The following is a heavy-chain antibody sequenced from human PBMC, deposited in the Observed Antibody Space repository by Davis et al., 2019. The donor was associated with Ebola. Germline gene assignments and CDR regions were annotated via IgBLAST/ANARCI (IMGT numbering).Heavy chain of an antibody. CDR3: ARGRYNWNY. CDR1: GFTFGDYA. CDR2: IKHDGSEK. J-gene: IGHJ4*02. V-gene: IGHV3-7*01. Sequence: GESLKISCTASGFTFGDYAMSWVRQAPGRGLEWVANIKHDGSEKYYVDSVKGRFTISRDNAKNSLFLQMNSLRAEDTAVYYCARGRYNWNYWGQGTLVTVSS. D-gene: IGHD1-20*01.